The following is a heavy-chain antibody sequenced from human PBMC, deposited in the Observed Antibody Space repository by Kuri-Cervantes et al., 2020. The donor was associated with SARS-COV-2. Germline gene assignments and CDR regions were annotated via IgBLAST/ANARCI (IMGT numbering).Heavy chain of an antibody. CDR2: IYHSGST. Sequence: SETLSLTCAVSGGSISSSNWWSWVRQPPGEGLEWIGEIYHSGSTNYNPSLRSRVTISVDKSKNQFSLKLSSATAADTAVYYCARSGEDYPFDYWGQGTLVTVSS. CDR1: GGSISSSNW. V-gene: IGHV4-4*02. J-gene: IGHJ4*02. D-gene: IGHD3-10*01. CDR3: ARSGEDYPFDY.